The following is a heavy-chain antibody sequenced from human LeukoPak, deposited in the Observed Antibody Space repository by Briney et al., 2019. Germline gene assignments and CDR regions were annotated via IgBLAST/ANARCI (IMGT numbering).Heavy chain of an antibody. Sequence: ASVKVSCKASGYTFNDYYMHWVRQAPGQGLEWMGWINPKRGGTNYAQKIQGRVTMTTDTSTSTAYMELRSLRSDDTAVYYCARDLPYSSSWESIDYWGQGTLVTVSS. CDR1: GYTFNDYY. V-gene: IGHV1-2*02. D-gene: IGHD6-13*01. CDR2: INPKRGGT. CDR3: ARDLPYSSSWESIDY. J-gene: IGHJ4*02.